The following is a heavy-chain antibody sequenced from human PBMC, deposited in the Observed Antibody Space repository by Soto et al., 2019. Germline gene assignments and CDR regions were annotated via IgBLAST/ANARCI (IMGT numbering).Heavy chain of an antibody. D-gene: IGHD6-13*01. CDR3: ARSYSSSWYNRYYYYMDV. CDR2: IYYSGST. CDR1: GGSISSSSYY. V-gene: IGHV4-39*01. Sequence: PSETLSLTCTVSGGSISSSSYYWGWIRQPPGKGLEWIGSIYYSGSTYYNPSLKSRVTISVDTSKNHFSLKLSSATAADTAVYYCARSYSSSWYNRYYYYMDVWGKGTTVTVSS. J-gene: IGHJ6*03.